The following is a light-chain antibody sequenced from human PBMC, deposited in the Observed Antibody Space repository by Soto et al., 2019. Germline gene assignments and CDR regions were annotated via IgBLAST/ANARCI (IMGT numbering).Light chain of an antibody. CDR2: DAS. J-gene: IGKJ3*01. V-gene: IGKV3-11*01. Sequence: EIVLTQSPATLSLSPGERATLSCRASQSVSSYLAWYQQKPGQAPRLLIYDASNRATGIPARFSGSGSGTVFALDIRSLGPEDFAFYYCQQRSNWPPLFTFGPGTKVDIK. CDR1: QSVSSY. CDR3: QQRSNWPPLFT.